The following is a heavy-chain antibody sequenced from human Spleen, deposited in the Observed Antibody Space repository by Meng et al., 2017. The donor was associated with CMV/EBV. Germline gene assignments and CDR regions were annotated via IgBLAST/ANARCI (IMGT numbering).Heavy chain of an antibody. Sequence: GGSLRLSCAASGFTFCSYGMHWVRQAPGKGLEWVAFIRYDGSNKYYADSVKGRFTISRDNSKNTLYLQMNSLRAEDTAVYYCAKFSGTTIHYYYGMDVWGQGTTVTVSS. CDR1: GFTFCSYG. V-gene: IGHV3-30*02. J-gene: IGHJ6*02. CDR2: IRYDGSNK. CDR3: AKFSGTTIHYYYGMDV. D-gene: IGHD1-7*01.